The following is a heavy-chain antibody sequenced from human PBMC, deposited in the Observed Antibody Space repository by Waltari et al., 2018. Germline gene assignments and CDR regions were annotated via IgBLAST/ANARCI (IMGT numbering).Heavy chain of an antibody. CDR3: ALVVVAATLAAFDI. CDR2: IIPIFGTA. J-gene: IGHJ3*02. CDR1: GGTFSSYA. V-gene: IGHV1-69*12. D-gene: IGHD2-15*01. Sequence: QVQLVQSGAEVKKPGSSVKVSCKASGGTFSSYAISWVRQAPGQGLEWMGGIIPIFGTANYAQKFQGRATFTADESTSTAYMGLSSLRSEDTAVYYCALVVVAATLAAFDIWGQGTMVTVSS.